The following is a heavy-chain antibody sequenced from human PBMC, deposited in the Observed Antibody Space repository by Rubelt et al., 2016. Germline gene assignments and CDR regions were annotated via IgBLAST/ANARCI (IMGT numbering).Heavy chain of an antibody. D-gene: IGHD2-15*01. CDR1: GFTFSSYS. V-gene: IGHV3-48*04. CDR3: AREYCSGGSCYSDY. J-gene: IGHJ4*02. Sequence: EVQLVESGGGLVQPGGSLRLSCAASGFTFSSYSMNWVRQAPGKGLEWVSYISSSSSTIYYADSVKGRFTISRDNAKNSLYLQMNSLRAEDTAVYYCAREYCSGGSCYSDYWGQGTLVTVSS. CDR2: ISSSSSTI.